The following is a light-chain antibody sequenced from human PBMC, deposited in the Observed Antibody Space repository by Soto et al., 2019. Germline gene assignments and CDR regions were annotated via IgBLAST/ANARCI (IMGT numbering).Light chain of an antibody. V-gene: IGLV4-69*01. CDR1: SGHSNYA. Sequence: QPVLTQSPSASASLGASVKLTCTLSSGHSNYAIAWHQQQSEKGPRYLMKLNSDGSHSKGDGIPHRFSGSSSGAERYLTITILQSEDEADYYCQTWGSGIVVFGGGTKLTVL. CDR3: QTWGSGIVV. J-gene: IGLJ2*01. CDR2: LNSDGSH.